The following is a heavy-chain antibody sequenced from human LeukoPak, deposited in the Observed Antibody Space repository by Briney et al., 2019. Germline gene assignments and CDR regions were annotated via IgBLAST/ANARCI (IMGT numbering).Heavy chain of an antibody. CDR2: IYTSGST. Sequence: SETLSLTCTVSGGSISSYYWSWIQQPPGKGLEWIGYIYTSGSTNYNPSLKSRVTISVDTSKNQFSLKLSSVTAADTAVYYCARGYWLIDPWGQGTLVTVSS. J-gene: IGHJ5*02. D-gene: IGHD3-22*01. V-gene: IGHV4-4*09. CDR3: ARGYWLIDP. CDR1: GGSISSYY.